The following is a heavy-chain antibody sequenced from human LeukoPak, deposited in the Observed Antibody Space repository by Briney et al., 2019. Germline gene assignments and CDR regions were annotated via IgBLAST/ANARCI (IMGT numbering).Heavy chain of an antibody. CDR1: GGSISSSSYY. CDR2: FYYSGST. CDR3: ASFTIQGLYYYYYMDV. D-gene: IGHD3-3*01. J-gene: IGHJ6*03. V-gene: IGHV4-39*01. Sequence: SETLSLTCTVSGGSISSSSYYWGWIRQPPGKGLEWIGNFYYSGSTYYNPSLKSRVTISVDTSKNQFSLKLSSVTAADTAVYYCASFTIQGLYYYYYMDVWGKGTTVTISS.